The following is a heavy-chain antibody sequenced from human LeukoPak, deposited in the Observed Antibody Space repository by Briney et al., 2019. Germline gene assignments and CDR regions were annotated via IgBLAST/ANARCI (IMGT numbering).Heavy chain of an antibody. CDR2: ISGSGGST. J-gene: IGHJ3*02. D-gene: IGHD6-13*01. V-gene: IGHV3-23*01. CDR1: GFTFSSYA. Sequence: GGSLRLSCAASGFTFSSYAMSWVRQAPGKGLEWVSAISGSGGSTYYADSVKGRFTISRDNSKNTLYLQMNSLRAEDTAVYYCARDRGIAAAVDAFDIWGQGQWSPSLQ. CDR3: ARDRGIAAAVDAFDI.